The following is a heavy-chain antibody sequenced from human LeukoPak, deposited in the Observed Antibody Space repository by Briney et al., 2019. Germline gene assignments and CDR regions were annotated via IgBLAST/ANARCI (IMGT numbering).Heavy chain of an antibody. Sequence: PGGSLRLSCAASGFTFSSYWINWVRQAPGKGLEWVANIKQDGSEKYYVDSVKGRFTISRDNAKNSLYLQMNSLRAEDTAVYYCARLIAAAGTWWFDPWGQGTLVTVSS. CDR3: ARLIAAAGTWWFDP. CDR2: IKQDGSEK. CDR1: GFTFSSYW. J-gene: IGHJ5*02. V-gene: IGHV3-7*01. D-gene: IGHD6-13*01.